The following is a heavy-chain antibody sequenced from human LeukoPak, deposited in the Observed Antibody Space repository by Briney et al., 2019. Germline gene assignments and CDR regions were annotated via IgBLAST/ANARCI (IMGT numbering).Heavy chain of an antibody. CDR3: ARDSPGGDWFDP. V-gene: IGHV1-69*01. CDR2: IIPIFGTA. D-gene: IGHD3-16*01. J-gene: IGHJ5*02. Sequence: KVSCKASGGTFSSYAISWVRQAPGQGLEWMGGIIPIFGTANYAQKFQGRVTITADESTSTAYMELSSLRSEDTAVYYCARDSPGGDWFDPWGQGTLVTVSS. CDR1: GGTFSSYA.